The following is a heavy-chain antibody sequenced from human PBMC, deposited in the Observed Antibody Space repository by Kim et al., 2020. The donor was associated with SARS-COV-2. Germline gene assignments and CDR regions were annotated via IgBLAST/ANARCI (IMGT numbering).Heavy chain of an antibody. V-gene: IGHV4-39*01. Sequence: SETLSLTCTVSGGSISSSSYYWGWIRQPPGKGLEWIGSIYYSGSTYYNPSLKSRVTISVDTSKNQFSLKLSSVTAADTAVYYCARQGFPNGVFPAGGPIDYWGQGTLVTVSS. CDR1: GGSISSSSYY. CDR2: IYYSGST. D-gene: IGHD2-8*01. J-gene: IGHJ4*02. CDR3: ARQGFPNGVFPAGGPIDY.